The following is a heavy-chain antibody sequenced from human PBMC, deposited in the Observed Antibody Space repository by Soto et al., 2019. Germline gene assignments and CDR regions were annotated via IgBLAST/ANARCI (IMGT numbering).Heavy chain of an antibody. CDR2: ISSSSSYI. V-gene: IGHV3-21*01. J-gene: IGHJ6*02. CDR1: GFTFSSYS. D-gene: IGHD2-15*01. Sequence: GGSLRLSCAASGFTFSSYSMNWVRQAPGKGLEWVSSISSSSSYIYYADSVKGRFTISRDNAKNSLYLQMNSLRAEDTAVYYCAGHYCSGGSCYYYYYYYGMDVWGQGTTVTVSS. CDR3: AGHYCSGGSCYYYYYYYGMDV.